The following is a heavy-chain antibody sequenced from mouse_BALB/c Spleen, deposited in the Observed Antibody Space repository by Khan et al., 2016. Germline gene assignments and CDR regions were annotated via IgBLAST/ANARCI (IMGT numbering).Heavy chain of an antibody. J-gene: IGHJ3*01. D-gene: IGHD1-1*01. CDR1: GYTFTSYW. Sequence: QVQLQQSGAELARPGASVKLSCKASGYTFTSYWMQWVTQRPGQGLEWIGAIYPGDGDTRYTQKFKGKATLTADKSSSTAYMQLSSLASEDSAVDYCARGGTTGSPFAYWGQGTLVTVSA. CDR3: ARGGTTGSPFAY. V-gene: IGHV1-87*01. CDR2: IYPGDGDT.